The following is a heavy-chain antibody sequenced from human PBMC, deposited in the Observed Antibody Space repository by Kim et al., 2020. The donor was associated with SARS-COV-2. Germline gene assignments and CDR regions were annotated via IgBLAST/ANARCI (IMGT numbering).Heavy chain of an antibody. CDR3: ALSITDYYYYGMDV. Sequence: GGSLRLSCAASGFTFSDYYMSWIRQAPGKGLEWVSYISSSSSYTNYADSVKGRFTISRDNAKNSLYLQMNSLRAEDTAVYYCALSITDYYYYGMDVWGQGTTVTVSS. J-gene: IGHJ6*02. CDR1: GFTFSDYY. CDR2: ISSSSSYT. D-gene: IGHD3-10*01. V-gene: IGHV3-11*03.